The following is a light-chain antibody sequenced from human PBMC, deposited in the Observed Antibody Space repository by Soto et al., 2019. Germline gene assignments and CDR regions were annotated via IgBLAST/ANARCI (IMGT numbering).Light chain of an antibody. CDR3: HQYNTWWT. V-gene: IGKV3-15*01. CDR2: YTS. CDR1: QNVGRN. Sequence: EIVMTQSPATLSVSPGEVATLSCRASQNVGRNLAWYQQRPGQAPRLLIYYTSNRAPGIPARFIGSGSGTEFTLTISTLQSEDFAVYYSHQYNTWWTFGQGTTVEIK. J-gene: IGKJ1*01.